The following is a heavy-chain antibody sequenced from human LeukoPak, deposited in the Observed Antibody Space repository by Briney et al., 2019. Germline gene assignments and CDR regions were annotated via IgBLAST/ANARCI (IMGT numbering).Heavy chain of an antibody. CDR2: VHGSASYN. Sequence: GGSLRLSCAASGFIFSNYYLNWVRQAPGKGLEWVSCVHGSASYNYYADSVKGRFTVSRDSAKNSLYLEMSSLRAEDTAVYYCARGYDFQDYWGQGTLVTVSS. J-gene: IGHJ4*02. CDR1: GFIFSNYY. CDR3: ARGYDFQDY. D-gene: IGHD3-3*01. V-gene: IGHV3-21*06.